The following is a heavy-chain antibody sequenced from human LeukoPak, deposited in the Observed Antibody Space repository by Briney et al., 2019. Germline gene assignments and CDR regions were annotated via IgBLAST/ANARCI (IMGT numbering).Heavy chain of an antibody. V-gene: IGHV1-46*01. D-gene: IGHD6-6*01. CDR1: GYIFTSYY. Sequence: GASVTVSFKASGYIFTSYYMHWVRQAPGQGLEWMAIINPTDDITSYAPKFQGRVSITRDISTSTIYMELSSLRSDDTAVYYCARDGSYSSSSFDYWGQGTLVTVSS. CDR3: ARDGSYSSSSFDY. CDR2: INPTDDIT. J-gene: IGHJ4*02.